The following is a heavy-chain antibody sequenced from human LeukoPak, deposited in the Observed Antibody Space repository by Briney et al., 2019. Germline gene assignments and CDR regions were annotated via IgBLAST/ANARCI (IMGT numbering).Heavy chain of an antibody. D-gene: IGHD3-16*01. V-gene: IGHV4-59*01. CDR3: TRGAGWLIDY. Sequence: RAGGSLRLSCAASGFSFSSSGMNWVRQAPGKGLEWIGYFHNSGTSTYNPSLKSRVTISADTSKNQFSLKLNSLTTADTAVYYCTRGAGWLIDYWGQGILVTVSS. CDR1: GFSFSSSG. CDR2: FHNSGTS. J-gene: IGHJ4*02.